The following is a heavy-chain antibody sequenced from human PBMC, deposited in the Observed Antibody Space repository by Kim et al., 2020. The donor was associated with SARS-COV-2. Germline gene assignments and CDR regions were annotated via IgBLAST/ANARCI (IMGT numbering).Heavy chain of an antibody. Sequence: GGSLRLSCAASGFTFSNYAMHWVRQAPGKGLEWVAVISYDGINKYYADSVKGRFTISRDNSKNTLYLQMNSLRAEDTAVYYCARDLSSSWDGDLDYWGQGTLVTVSS. CDR1: GFTFSNYA. CDR2: ISYDGINK. D-gene: IGHD6-13*01. V-gene: IGHV3-30-3*01. J-gene: IGHJ4*02. CDR3: ARDLSSSWDGDLDY.